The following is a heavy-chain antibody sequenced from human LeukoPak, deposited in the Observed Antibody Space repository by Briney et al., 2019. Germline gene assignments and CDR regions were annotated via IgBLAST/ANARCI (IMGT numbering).Heavy chain of an antibody. D-gene: IGHD3-3*01. CDR1: GFTFSSYS. CDR3: ARDSSLRFLEWLLGYFDY. V-gene: IGHV3-21*01. Sequence: PGGSLRLSCAAPGFTFSSYSMNWVRQAPGKGLEWVSSISSSSSYIYYADSVKGRFTISRDNAKNSLYLQMNSLRAEDTAVYYCARDSSLRFLEWLLGYFDYWGQGTLVTVSS. J-gene: IGHJ4*02. CDR2: ISSSSSYI.